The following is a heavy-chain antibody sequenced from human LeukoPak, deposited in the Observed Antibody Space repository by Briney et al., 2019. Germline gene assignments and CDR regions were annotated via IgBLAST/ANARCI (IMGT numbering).Heavy chain of an antibody. CDR2: IYPGDSDT. V-gene: IGHV5-51*01. CDR1: GYSFTSYW. Sequence: GESLKISCKGSGYSFTSYWIGWVRPMPGKGLEWMGIIYPGDSDTRYSPSFQGQVTISADKSISTAYLQWSSLKAPDTAMYYCARIRAYCGGDCYAPEYYFDYWGQGTLVTVSS. D-gene: IGHD2-21*02. CDR3: ARIRAYCGGDCYAPEYYFDY. J-gene: IGHJ4*02.